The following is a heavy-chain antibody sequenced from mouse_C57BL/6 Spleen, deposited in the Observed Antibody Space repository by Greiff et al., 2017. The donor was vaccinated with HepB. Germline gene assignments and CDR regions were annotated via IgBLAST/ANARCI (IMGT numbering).Heavy chain of an antibody. CDR3: ASRSSTTVVATEDWYFDV. Sequence: VQLKESGGDLVKPGGSLKLSCAASGFTFSSYGMSWVRQTPDKRLEWVATISSGGSYTYYPDSVKGRFTISRDNAKNTLYLQRSSLKSEDTAMYYCASRSSTTVVATEDWYFDVWGTGTTVTVSS. D-gene: IGHD1-1*01. CDR1: GFTFSSYG. V-gene: IGHV5-6*01. J-gene: IGHJ1*03. CDR2: ISSGGSYT.